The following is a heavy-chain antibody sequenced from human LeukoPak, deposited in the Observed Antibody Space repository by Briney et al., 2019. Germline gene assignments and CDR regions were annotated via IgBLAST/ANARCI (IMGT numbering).Heavy chain of an antibody. CDR3: ARVAIFGVVIIPVGGMDV. J-gene: IGHJ6*02. CDR2: ISAYNGNT. Sequence: ASVTVSCKASGYTFTSYGISWVRQAPGQGLEWMGWISAYNGNTNYAQKLQGRVTMTTDTSTSTAYMEPRSLRSDDTAVYYCARVAIFGVVIIPVGGMDVWGQGTTVTVSS. V-gene: IGHV1-18*01. D-gene: IGHD3-3*01. CDR1: GYTFTSYG.